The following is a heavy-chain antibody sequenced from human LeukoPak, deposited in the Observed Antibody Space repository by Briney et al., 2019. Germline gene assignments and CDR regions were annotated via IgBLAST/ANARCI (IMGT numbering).Heavy chain of an antibody. Sequence: SETLSLTCTVSGGSIFRYHWSWIRQPPGRGLEWIGYVFSSGDTKYNPSLESRVALSVDASKNQFSLRLTSVTATDTAVYYCARGYSGCGIHFDYWGPGTLVAVSS. D-gene: IGHD1-26*01. CDR3: ARGYSGCGIHFDY. V-gene: IGHV4-59*08. CDR2: VFSSGDT. CDR1: GGSIFRYH. J-gene: IGHJ4*02.